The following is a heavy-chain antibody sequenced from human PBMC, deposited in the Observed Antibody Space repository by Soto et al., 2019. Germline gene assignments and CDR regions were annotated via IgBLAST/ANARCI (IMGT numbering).Heavy chain of an antibody. J-gene: IGHJ6*03. CDR3: ARVTTVTTLSYYYYYMDV. CDR2: IIPILGIA. V-gene: IGHV1-69*02. Sequence: QVQLVQSGAEVKKPGSSVKVSCKASGGTFSSYTISWVRQAPGQGLEWMGRIIPILGIANYAQKFQGRVTITADKSTNTAYMELSSLRSEDTAVYYCARVTTVTTLSYYYYYMDVWGKGTTVTVSS. D-gene: IGHD4-17*01. CDR1: GGTFSSYT.